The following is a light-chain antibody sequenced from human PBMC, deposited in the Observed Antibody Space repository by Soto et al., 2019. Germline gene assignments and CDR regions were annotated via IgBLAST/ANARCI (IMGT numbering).Light chain of an antibody. Sequence: QSALTQPPSASGSPGQTVTISCTGTSSDIGNYNYVSWYQQEPGKPPKLIIFEVSERPSGVPDRFSGSKSGNTASLTVSGLQAEDEDDYYCTSYAGSNYVFGTGTKVTVL. CDR3: TSYAGSNYV. V-gene: IGLV2-8*01. J-gene: IGLJ1*01. CDR1: SSDIGNYNY. CDR2: EVS.